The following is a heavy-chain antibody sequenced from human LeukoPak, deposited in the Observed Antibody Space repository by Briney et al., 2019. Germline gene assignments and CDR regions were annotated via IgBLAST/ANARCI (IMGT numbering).Heavy chain of an antibody. CDR1: GYTFTGYY. D-gene: IGHD4-23*01. J-gene: IGHJ4*02. CDR2: VNPNSGDT. CDR3: ARGNGGNSALDY. Sequence: ASVKVSCKASGYTFTGYYLHWVRQAPGQGLEWMGCVNPNSGDTNYAQKFQGSVTMTRDTSISTAYMELSSLRSEDTAVYYCARGNGGNSALDYWGQGTLVTVSS. V-gene: IGHV1-2*02.